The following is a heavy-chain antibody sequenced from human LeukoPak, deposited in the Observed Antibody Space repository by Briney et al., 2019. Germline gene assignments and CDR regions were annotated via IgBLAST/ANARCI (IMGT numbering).Heavy chain of an antibody. V-gene: IGHV3-23*01. J-gene: IGHJ4*02. CDR3: ARASYYYDSSGYYSFHY. CDR2: ISGSGGST. Sequence: GGSLRLSCAASGFSFSRYAMHWVRQAPGKGLEWVSAISGSGGSTYYADSVKGRFTIPRDNSKNTLYLQMNSLRAEDMAVYYCARASYYYDSSGYYSFHYWGQGTLVTVSS. CDR1: GFSFSRYA. D-gene: IGHD3-22*01.